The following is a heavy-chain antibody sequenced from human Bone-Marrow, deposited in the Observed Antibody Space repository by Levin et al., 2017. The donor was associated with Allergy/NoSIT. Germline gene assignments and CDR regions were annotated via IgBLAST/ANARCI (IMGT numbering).Heavy chain of an antibody. Sequence: GGSLRLSCVASGFTVSSNYMNWVRQAPGKGLEWVSVIYSGGSTYYADSVKGRFTISRDNSKNTLYLQMSSLRAEDTAVYYCATDRACCASTTCYLPDAFDIWGQGTMVTVSS. J-gene: IGHJ3*02. CDR2: IYSGGST. CDR3: ATDRACCASTTCYLPDAFDI. D-gene: IGHD2-2*01. CDR1: GFTVSSNY. V-gene: IGHV3-66*01.